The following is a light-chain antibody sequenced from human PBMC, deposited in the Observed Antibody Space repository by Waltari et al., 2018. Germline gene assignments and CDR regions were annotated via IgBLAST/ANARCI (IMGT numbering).Light chain of an antibody. CDR1: QSVSRA. CDR3: QGYVRLPAT. V-gene: IGKV3-20*01. J-gene: IGKJ1*01. CDR2: NAS. Sequence: EIVLTQSPGTLSLSPGERATLFCRASQSVSRALAWYQQKPGQAPRLLIYNASSRATGIPDRFSGSGSGTDFSLTISRLEPEDFAVYYCQGYVRLPATFGQGTKVEIK.